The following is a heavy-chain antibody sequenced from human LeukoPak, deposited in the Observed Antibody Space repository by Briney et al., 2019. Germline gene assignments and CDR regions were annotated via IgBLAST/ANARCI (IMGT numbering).Heavy chain of an antibody. CDR3: AKDGGPIITMVRGVIRSRYFDY. J-gene: IGHJ4*02. D-gene: IGHD3-10*01. CDR2: ISYDGSNK. Sequence: GALRLSCAASGFTFGSYGMHWVRQAPGKGLEWVAVISYDGSNKYYADSVKGRFTISRDNSKNTLYLQMNSLRAEDTAVYYCAKDGGPIITMVRGVIRSRYFDYWGQGTLVTVSS. V-gene: IGHV3-30*18. CDR1: GFTFGSYG.